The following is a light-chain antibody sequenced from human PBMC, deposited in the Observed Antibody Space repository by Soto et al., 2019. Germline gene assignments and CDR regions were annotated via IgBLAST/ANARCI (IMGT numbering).Light chain of an antibody. CDR3: CSYTSSRTYV. Sequence: QSALAQPASVSGSPELSITISCTGTSSDVGAYIYVSWYQHHPGKAPKVMIYEVTNRPSGVSDRFSGSKSGNTASLTISGLQAEDEADYYCCSYTSSRTYVFGTGTKVTVL. V-gene: IGLV2-14*01. CDR1: SSDVGAYIY. CDR2: EVT. J-gene: IGLJ1*01.